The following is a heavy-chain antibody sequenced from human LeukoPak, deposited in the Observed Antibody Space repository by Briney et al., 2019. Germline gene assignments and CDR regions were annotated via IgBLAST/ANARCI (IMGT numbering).Heavy chain of an antibody. V-gene: IGHV4-61*01. CDR3: ARAAMVWGVILGYYGMDV. Sequence: PSETLSLTCTVSGGSVSSGSYYWSWIQQPPGKGLEWIGYIYYSGSTNYNPSLKSRVTISVDTSKNQFSLKLSSVTAADTAVYYCARAAMVWGVILGYYGMDVWGKGTTVTVSS. J-gene: IGHJ6*04. D-gene: IGHD3-10*01. CDR2: IYYSGST. CDR1: GGSVSSGSYY.